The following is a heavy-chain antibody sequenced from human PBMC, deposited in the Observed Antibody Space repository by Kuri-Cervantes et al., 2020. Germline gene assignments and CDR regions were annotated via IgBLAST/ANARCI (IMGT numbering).Heavy chain of an antibody. Sequence: SETLSLTCTVSGGSISSYYWNWIRQPPGKGLEWIGSIYYSGSTYYNPSLKSRVTISIDTSKNHFSLKLSSVTAADTAVYYCARHDEYRGGGSCYLNWFDPWGQGILVTVSS. V-gene: IGHV4-59*08. J-gene: IGHJ5*02. D-gene: IGHD2-15*01. CDR2: IYYSGST. CDR3: ARHDEYRGGGSCYLNWFDP. CDR1: GGSISSYY.